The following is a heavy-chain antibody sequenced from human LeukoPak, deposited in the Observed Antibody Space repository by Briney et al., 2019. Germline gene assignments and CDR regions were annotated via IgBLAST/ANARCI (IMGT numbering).Heavy chain of an antibody. CDR1: GGTFSSYA. Sequence: ASVKVSCKASGGTFSSYAISWVRQAPGQGLEWMGWISAYNGNTNYAQKLQGRVTMTTDTSTSTAYMELRSLRSDDTAVYYCAREGLELPNDYWGQGTLVTVSS. CDR3: AREGLELPNDY. V-gene: IGHV1-18*01. D-gene: IGHD1-7*01. J-gene: IGHJ4*02. CDR2: ISAYNGNT.